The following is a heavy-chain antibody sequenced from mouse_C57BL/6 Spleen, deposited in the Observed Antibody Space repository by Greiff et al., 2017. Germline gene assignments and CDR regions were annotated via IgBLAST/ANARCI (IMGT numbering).Heavy chain of an antibody. V-gene: IGHV1-69*01. D-gene: IGHD2-5*01. CDR3: ARGGAYYSNYAWYFDV. Sequence: VQLQQPGAELVMPGASVKLSCKASGYTFTSYWMHWVKQRPGQGLEWIGEIDPSDSYTNYNQKFKGKSTLTVDKSSSTAYMQLSSLTSEDSAVYYCARGGAYYSNYAWYFDVWGTGTTVTVSS. CDR2: IDPSDSYT. J-gene: IGHJ1*03. CDR1: GYTFTSYW.